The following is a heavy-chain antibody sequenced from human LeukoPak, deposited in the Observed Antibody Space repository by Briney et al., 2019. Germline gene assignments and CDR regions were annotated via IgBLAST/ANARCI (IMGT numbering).Heavy chain of an antibody. J-gene: IGHJ6*03. Sequence: GASVKVSCKASGYTFTSYGISWVRQAPGQGLEWMGWINPNSGGTNYAQKFQGRVTMTRDTSISTAYMELSRLRSDDTAVYYCARAGLYSGSYYDYYYYMDVWGKGTTVTVSS. V-gene: IGHV1-2*02. CDR3: ARAGLYSGSYYDYYYYMDV. D-gene: IGHD1-26*01. CDR1: GYTFTSYG. CDR2: INPNSGGT.